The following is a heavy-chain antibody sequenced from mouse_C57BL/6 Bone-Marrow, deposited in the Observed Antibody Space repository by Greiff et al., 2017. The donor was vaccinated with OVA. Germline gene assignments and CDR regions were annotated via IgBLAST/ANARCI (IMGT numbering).Heavy chain of an antibody. CDR1: GYTFTDYY. V-gene: IGHV1-26*01. Sequence: EVQLQQSGPELVKPGASVKISCKASGYTFTDYYMNWVKQSHGKSLEWIGDINPNNGGTSYNQKFKGKATLTVDKSSSTAYMELRSLTSEDSAVYYCARGLLLRTGAYWGQGTLVTVSA. CDR3: ARGLLLRTGAY. J-gene: IGHJ3*01. CDR2: INPNNGGT. D-gene: IGHD1-1*01.